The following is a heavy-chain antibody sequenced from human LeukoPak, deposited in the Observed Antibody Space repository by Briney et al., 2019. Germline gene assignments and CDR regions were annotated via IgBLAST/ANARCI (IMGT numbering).Heavy chain of an antibody. J-gene: IGHJ4*02. CDR1: GFTFSSYA. CDR3: ARPPPPIAAAGTYFDY. CDR2: ISYDGSNK. D-gene: IGHD6-13*01. Sequence: GGSLRLSCAASGFTFSSYAMHWVRQAPGKGLEWVAVISYDGSNKYCADSVKGRFTISRDNSKNTLYLQMNSLRAEDTAVYYCARPPPPIAAAGTYFDYWGQGTLVTVSS. V-gene: IGHV3-30*04.